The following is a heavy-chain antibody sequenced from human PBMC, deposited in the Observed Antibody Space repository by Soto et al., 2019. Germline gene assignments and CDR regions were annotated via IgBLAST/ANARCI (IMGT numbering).Heavy chain of an antibody. Sequence: GGSLRLSCAASGFTFSSYSMNWVRQAPGKGLEWVSSISSSSSYIYYADSVKGRFTISRDNAKNSLYLQMNSLRAEDTAVYYCARDPAYIVATPGYYYYGMDVWGQGTTVTVSS. J-gene: IGHJ6*02. D-gene: IGHD5-12*01. CDR2: ISSSSSYI. V-gene: IGHV3-21*01. CDR1: GFTFSSYS. CDR3: ARDPAYIVATPGYYYYGMDV.